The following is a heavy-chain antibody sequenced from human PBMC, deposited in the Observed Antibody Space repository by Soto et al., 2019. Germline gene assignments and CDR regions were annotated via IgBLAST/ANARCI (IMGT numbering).Heavy chain of an antibody. V-gene: IGHV3-33*01. D-gene: IGHD1-26*01. J-gene: IGHJ4*02. Sequence: QVQLVESGGGVVQPGRSLRLSCAASGFTFSTYGMHWVRQAPGKGLEWVAVIWYDGSNKYYADSVKGRFTISRDNSKNTLYLQMNSLRAEDTAVYFCARAVGPSDYWGQGTLVTVSS. CDR1: GFTFSTYG. CDR2: IWYDGSNK. CDR3: ARAVGPSDY.